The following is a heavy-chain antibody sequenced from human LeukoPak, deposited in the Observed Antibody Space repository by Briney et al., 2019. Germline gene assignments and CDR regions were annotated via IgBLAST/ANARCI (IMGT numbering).Heavy chain of an antibody. CDR2: INPSGGST. D-gene: IGHD1-26*01. CDR1: RYTFTNYY. CDR3: ARGGVGATTYVWFDP. J-gene: IGHJ5*02. V-gene: IGHV1-46*01. Sequence: ASVKVSCKASRYTFTNYYIDWVRQAPGQGLECMGIINPSGGSTSYAQKFQGRVTMTRDMSTSTVYMELSSLRSEDTAVYYCARGGVGATTYVWFDPWGQGTLVTVSS.